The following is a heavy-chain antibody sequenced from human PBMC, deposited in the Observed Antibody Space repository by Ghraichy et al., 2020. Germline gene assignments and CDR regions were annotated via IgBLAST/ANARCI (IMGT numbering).Heavy chain of an antibody. CDR3: ARSPDEGFYDFWSGYHYYYYGMDV. CDR1: GFTFSSYS. J-gene: IGHJ6*02. D-gene: IGHD3-3*01. CDR2: ISSSSSYI. V-gene: IGHV3-21*01. Sequence: GGSLRLSCAASGFTFSSYSMNWVRQAPGKGLEWVSSISSSSSYIYYADSVKGRFTISRDNAKNSLYLQMNSLRAEDTAVYYCARSPDEGFYDFWSGYHYYYYGMDVWGQGTTVTVSS.